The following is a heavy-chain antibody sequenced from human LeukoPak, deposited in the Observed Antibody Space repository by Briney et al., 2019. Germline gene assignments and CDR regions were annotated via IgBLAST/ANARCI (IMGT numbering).Heavy chain of an antibody. CDR3: ARSARRGYSGYGANY. V-gene: IGHV3-74*01. Sequence: GGSLRLSCAASGFTFSSYWMHWVRQAPGKGLVWVSRINSDGSSTSYADSVKGRFTISRDNAKNTLYLQMNSLRAEDTAVYYCARSARRGYSGYGANYWGQGTLVTVSS. J-gene: IGHJ4*02. CDR1: GFTFSSYW. CDR2: INSDGSST. D-gene: IGHD5-12*01.